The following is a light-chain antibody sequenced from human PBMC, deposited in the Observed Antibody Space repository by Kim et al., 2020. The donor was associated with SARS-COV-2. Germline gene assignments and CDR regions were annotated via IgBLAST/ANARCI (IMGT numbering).Light chain of an antibody. V-gene: IGKV1-39*01. J-gene: IGKJ5*01. CDR1: QSSSSY. Sequence: ASVRDRVTITWRASQSSSSYLNWYQQKPGKAPKLLIYAASSLKSGVPSKFSGSGSGTEFTLTISSLQPEDFATYYCQQSYNTPITFGQGTRLEIK. CDR2: AAS. CDR3: QQSYNTPIT.